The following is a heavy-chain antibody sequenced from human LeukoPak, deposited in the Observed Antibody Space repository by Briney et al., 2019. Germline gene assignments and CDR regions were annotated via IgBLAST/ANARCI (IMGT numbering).Heavy chain of an antibody. J-gene: IGHJ4*02. V-gene: IGHV3-23*01. CDR1: GFPFSTYA. CDR3: VRSLDY. CDR2: ITGSGGFT. Sequence: GGSLRLACAASGFPFSTYAMNWVRRAPGKGLEWVSVITGSGGFTQYADSVKGRFTISRDNSKNTVYLQMNSLRVEDTALYYCVRSLDYWGQGTLVTVSS.